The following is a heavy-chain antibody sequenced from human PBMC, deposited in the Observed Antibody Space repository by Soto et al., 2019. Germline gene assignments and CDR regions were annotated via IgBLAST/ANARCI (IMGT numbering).Heavy chain of an antibody. D-gene: IGHD2-15*01. CDR3: AREWRVVVAATGMDV. CDR1: GGSISSSNW. CDR2: IYHSGST. V-gene: IGHV4-4*02. Sequence: SETLSLTCAVSGGSISSSNWWSWVRQPPGKGLEWIGEIYHSGSTNYNPSLKSRVTISVDKSKKQFSLKLSSVTAADTAGYYCAREWRVVVAATGMDVWGQGTTATVSS. J-gene: IGHJ6*02.